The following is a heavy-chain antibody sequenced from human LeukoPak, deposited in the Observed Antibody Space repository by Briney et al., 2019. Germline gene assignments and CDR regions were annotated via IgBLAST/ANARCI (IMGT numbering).Heavy chain of an antibody. CDR2: ISWNSGSR. J-gene: IGHJ4*02. V-gene: IGHV3-9*01. CDR3: AKDWSPLVGATTPFDY. D-gene: IGHD1-26*01. Sequence: GGSLRLSCAASGFTFDDYAMHWVRQAPGKGLEWGSGISWNSGSRGYADSVKGRFTISRDNAKNSLYLQMNSLRAEDTALYYYAKDWSPLVGATTPFDYWGQGTLVTVSS. CDR1: GFTFDDYA.